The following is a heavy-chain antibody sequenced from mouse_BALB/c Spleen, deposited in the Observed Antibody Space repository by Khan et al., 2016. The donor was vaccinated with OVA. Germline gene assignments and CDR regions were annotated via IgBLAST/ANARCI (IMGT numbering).Heavy chain of an antibody. CDR3: ARQPYYHYNIMDY. CDR1: GFSLTTYG. Sequence: QVRLQQSGPGLAAPSQSLSITCTISGFSLTTYGVHWVRQPPGKGLEWLVVIWSDGTTNYNSALKSRLTITKDNSQRQVFLKMNSLQTDDTVIYFCARQPYYHYNIMDYWGQGTSVTVSS. J-gene: IGHJ4*01. V-gene: IGHV2-6-1*01. D-gene: IGHD2-10*01. CDR2: IWSDGTT.